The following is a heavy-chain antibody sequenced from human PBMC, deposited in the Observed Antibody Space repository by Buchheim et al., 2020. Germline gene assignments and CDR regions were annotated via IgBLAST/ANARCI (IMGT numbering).Heavy chain of an antibody. D-gene: IGHD3-10*01. CDR3: ATGLYYYGSGIVVDY. J-gene: IGHJ4*02. CDR1: GFTFLSYW. V-gene: IGHV3-7*01. CDR2: IKQDGSEK. Sequence: EVQLVESGGGLVQPGGSLRLSCAASGFTFLSYWMSWVRQAPGKGLEWVANIKQDGSEKYYVDSVKGRFTISRDNAKSSLYLPMSSLRAEDTAVYYCATGLYYYGSGIVVDYWGQGTL.